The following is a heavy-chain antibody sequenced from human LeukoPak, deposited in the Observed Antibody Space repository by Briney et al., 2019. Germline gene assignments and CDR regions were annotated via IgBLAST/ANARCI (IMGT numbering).Heavy chain of an antibody. Sequence: ASVKVSCKASGYTFTSYGISWVRQALGQGLEWMGWISDYNGNTNYAQKLQGRVTMTTDTSTSTAYMEVRSLRSDDTAVYYCARGRLGYCSGGSCSDFDYWGQGTLVTVSS. V-gene: IGHV1-18*01. D-gene: IGHD2-15*01. CDR3: ARGRLGYCSGGSCSDFDY. J-gene: IGHJ4*02. CDR2: ISDYNGNT. CDR1: GYTFTSYG.